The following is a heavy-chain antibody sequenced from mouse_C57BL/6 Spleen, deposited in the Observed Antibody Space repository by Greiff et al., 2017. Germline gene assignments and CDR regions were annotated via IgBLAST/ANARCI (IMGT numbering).Heavy chain of an antibody. D-gene: IGHD1-1*01. CDR1: GFSLSTFGMG. V-gene: IGHV8-8*01. CDR2: IWWDDDK. CDR3: ARTPYYGSSSYWYFDV. J-gene: IGHJ1*03. Sequence: QVTLKECGPGILQPSQTLSLTCSFSGFSLSTFGMGVGWIRQPSGKGLEWLAHIWWDDDKYYNPALKSRLTISKDTSKNQVFLKIANVDTADTATYYCARTPYYGSSSYWYFDVWGTGTTVTVSS.